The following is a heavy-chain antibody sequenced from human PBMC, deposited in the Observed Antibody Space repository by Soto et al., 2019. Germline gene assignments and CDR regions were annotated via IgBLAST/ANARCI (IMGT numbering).Heavy chain of an antibody. D-gene: IGHD2-15*01. CDR1: GLTVSSNY. Sequence: RGSLTLSCAASGLTVSSNYMSCVRQAPGKELVWVSVIYSDGRTYYADSVKGRFIVSRDNSKNALYLQMNSLRDEDTAVYYCARDGGSGILDMGYYYYGMDVWGQGTTVTVS. CDR2: IYSDGRT. J-gene: IGHJ6*02. CDR3: ARDGGSGILDMGYYYYGMDV. V-gene: IGHV3-66*01.